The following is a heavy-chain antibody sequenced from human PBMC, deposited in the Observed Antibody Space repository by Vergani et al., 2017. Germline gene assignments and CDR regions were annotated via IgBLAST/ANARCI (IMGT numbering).Heavy chain of an antibody. Sequence: QVQLQESGPGLVKPSQTVSLTCTVSGGSISSGNYYWSWIRQPAGKGLEWIGRIFTRGTTNYNPSLKSRVTMSVDTSKNQFSLKLSSVTAADTAVYYCARQFWVSQGVGAFETWGRGTGVTVSS. J-gene: IGHJ3*02. CDR2: IFTRGTT. D-gene: IGHD3-16*01. CDR1: GGSISSGNYY. CDR3: ARQFWVSQGVGAFET. V-gene: IGHV4-61*02.